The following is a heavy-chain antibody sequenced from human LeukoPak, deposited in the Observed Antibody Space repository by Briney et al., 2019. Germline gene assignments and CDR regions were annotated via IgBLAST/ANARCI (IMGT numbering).Heavy chain of an antibody. D-gene: IGHD2-21*02. V-gene: IGHV3-23*01. Sequence: GGSLRLSCAASGFTFSNYGMSWVRQAPGKGLEWVSVIRGSGGGTYYADSVKGRFTISRDNSKNKVYLQMNSLRAEDTAVYYCVKARMPHCGTDCLESWGQGTLVTVSS. CDR3: VKARMPHCGTDCLES. J-gene: IGHJ4*02. CDR2: IRGSGGGT. CDR1: GFTFSNYG.